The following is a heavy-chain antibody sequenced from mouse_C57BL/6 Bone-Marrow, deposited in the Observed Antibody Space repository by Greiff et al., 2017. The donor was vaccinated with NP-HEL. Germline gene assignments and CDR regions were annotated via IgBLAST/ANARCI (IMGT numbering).Heavy chain of an antibody. V-gene: IGHV5-17*01. CDR2: ISSGSSTI. Sequence: EVKLMESGGGLVKPGGSLKLSCAASGFTFSDYGMHWVRQAPETGLEWVAYISSGSSTIYSADTVKGRFTISRDNAKNTLFLQMTSLRSEDTAMYYCASPHSYYAMDYWGQGTSVTVSS. J-gene: IGHJ4*01. CDR1: GFTFSDYG. CDR3: ASPHSYYAMDY.